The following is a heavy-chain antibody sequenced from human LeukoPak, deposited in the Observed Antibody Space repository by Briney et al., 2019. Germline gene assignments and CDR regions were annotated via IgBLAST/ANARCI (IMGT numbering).Heavy chain of an antibody. Sequence: PGGSLRLSCAASGFTFSSYSMNWVRQAPGKGLEWVSYISTSSSTIYYADSVKGRFSISRDNAKNSLYLQMNSLRDEDTAVYYCARSPSGSYHYYFDYWGQGTLVTVSS. V-gene: IGHV3-48*02. J-gene: IGHJ4*02. CDR2: ISTSSSTI. CDR3: ARSPSGSYHYYFDY. D-gene: IGHD1-26*01. CDR1: GFTFSSYS.